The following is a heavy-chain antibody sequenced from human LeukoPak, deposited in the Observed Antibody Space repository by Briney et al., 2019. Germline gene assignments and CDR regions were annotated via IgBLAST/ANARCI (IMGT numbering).Heavy chain of an antibody. CDR2: INSDGSST. Sequence: GGSLRLSCAASGFTFSSYWMHWVRHAPGKGLVWVSRINSDGSSTSYADSVKGRFTISRDNAKNTLYLQMNSLRAEDTAVYYCARGATAVAGTLLHYWGQGTLVTVSS. CDR3: ARGATAVAGTLLHY. J-gene: IGHJ4*02. CDR1: GFTFSSYW. V-gene: IGHV3-74*01. D-gene: IGHD6-19*01.